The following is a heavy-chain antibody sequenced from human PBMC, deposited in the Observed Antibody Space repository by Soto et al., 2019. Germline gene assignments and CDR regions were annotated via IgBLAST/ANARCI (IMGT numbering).Heavy chain of an antibody. D-gene: IGHD6-13*01. CDR1: GFTFSSYA. CDR2: ISGSGGST. J-gene: IGHJ5*02. V-gene: IGHV3-23*01. CDR3: AKVGEQQLVLVPWWFDP. Sequence: GGSLRLSCAASGFTFSSYAMSWVRQAPGKGLEWVSAISGSGGSTYYADSVKGRFTISRDNSKNTLYLQMNSLRAEDTAVYYCAKVGEQQLVLVPWWFDPWGQGTLVTVSS.